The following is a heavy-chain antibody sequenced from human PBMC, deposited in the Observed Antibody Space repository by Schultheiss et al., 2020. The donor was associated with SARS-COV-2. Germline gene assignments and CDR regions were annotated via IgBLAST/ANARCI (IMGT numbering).Heavy chain of an antibody. V-gene: IGHV3-74*01. CDR2: INSDGSGT. Sequence: GGSLRLSCAASGFTFSSYWMHWVRQAPGKGLVWVSRINSDGSGTSYADSVKGRFTISRDNAKNTLYLQMKSLRDDDTAVYHCARGAGSGMVWLGEFVYLAVWGQGTTVTVSS. CDR1: GFTFSSYW. CDR3: ARGAGSGMVWLGEFVYLAV. D-gene: IGHD3-10*01. J-gene: IGHJ6*02.